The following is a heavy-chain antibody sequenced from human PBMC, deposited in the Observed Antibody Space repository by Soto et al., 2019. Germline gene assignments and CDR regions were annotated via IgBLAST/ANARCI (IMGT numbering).Heavy chain of an antibody. D-gene: IGHD5-12*01. CDR1: GGTFSSYA. CDR3: ASTQRGYSGYDHPYFDY. V-gene: IGHV1-69*13. CDR2: IIPIFGTA. Sequence: SVKVSCKASGGTFSSYAISWVRQAPGQGLEWMGGIIPIFGTANYAQKFQGRVTITADESTGTAYMELSSLRSEDTAVYYCASTQRGYSGYDHPYFDYWGQGTLVTVSS. J-gene: IGHJ4*02.